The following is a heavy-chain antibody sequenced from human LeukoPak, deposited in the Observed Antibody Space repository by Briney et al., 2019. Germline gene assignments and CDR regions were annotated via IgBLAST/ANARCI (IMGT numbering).Heavy chain of an antibody. J-gene: IGHJ4*02. Sequence: ASVKVSCKASGYTFTGYYMHWVRQAPGQGLEWMGRINPNSGGTNYAQKFQGRVTMTRDTSISPASMEMSRLRSDDTAVYYCASSGWTDRYYFDYWGQGTLVTVSS. CDR3: ASSGWTDRYYFDY. CDR2: INPNSGGT. CDR1: GYTFTGYY. V-gene: IGHV1-2*06. D-gene: IGHD6-19*01.